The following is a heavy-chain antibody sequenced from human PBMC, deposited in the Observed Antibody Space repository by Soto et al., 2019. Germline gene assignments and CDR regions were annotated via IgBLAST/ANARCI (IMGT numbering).Heavy chain of an antibody. V-gene: IGHV3-23*01. CDR3: AKGVGTGTTSGAYYYYGMDV. D-gene: IGHD1-1*01. CDR1: GFTFSSYA. Sequence: LRLSCAASGFTFSSYAMSWVRQAPGKGLEWVSAISGSGGSTYYADSVKGRFTISRDNSKNTLYLQMNSLRAEDTAVYYCAKGVGTGTTSGAYYYYGMDVWGQGTTVTVSS. CDR2: ISGSGGST. J-gene: IGHJ6*02.